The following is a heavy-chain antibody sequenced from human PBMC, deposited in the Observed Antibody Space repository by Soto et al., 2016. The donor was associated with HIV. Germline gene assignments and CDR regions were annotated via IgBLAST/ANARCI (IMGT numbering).Heavy chain of an antibody. J-gene: IGHJ4*02. CDR2: ISDSGFSA. V-gene: IGHV3-23*01. D-gene: IGHD4-4*01. Sequence: EVQLLESGGGLVQPGGSLRLSCIASGFNFRGNAMNWVRQATGKGLEWAAGISDSGFSAHYADSVKGRFTISRDNSKNILSLQMNTLRAEDTAIYYCAKDLLDYSANDYWGQGIPVTVSS. CDR1: GFNFRGNA. CDR3: AKDLLDYSANDY.